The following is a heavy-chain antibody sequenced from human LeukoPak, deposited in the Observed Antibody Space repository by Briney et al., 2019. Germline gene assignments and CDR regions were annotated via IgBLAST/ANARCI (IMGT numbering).Heavy chain of an antibody. V-gene: IGHV3-30*02. J-gene: IGHJ6*03. CDR3: AKDGPGGPYYYMDV. CDR2: IRYDGSNK. CDR1: GSTFSSYG. D-gene: IGHD3-16*01. Sequence: GGSLRLSCAASGSTFSSYGMHWVRQAPGKGLEWVAFIRYDGSNKYYADSVKGRFTISRDNSKNTLYLQMNSLRAEDTAVYYCAKDGPGGPYYYMDVWGKGTTVTVSS.